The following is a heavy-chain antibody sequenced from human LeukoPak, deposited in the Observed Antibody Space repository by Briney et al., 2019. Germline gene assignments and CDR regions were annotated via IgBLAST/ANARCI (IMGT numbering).Heavy chain of an antibody. Sequence: GGSLRLSCAASGFIFDDYAMHWVRQAPGKGLEWVSGISWNSGSIGYADSVKGRFTISRDNTKNSLYLQMNSLRAEDTALYYCAKDLYGWTKYHYYGMDVWGQGTTVTVSS. D-gene: IGHD3-10*01. V-gene: IGHV3-9*01. CDR3: AKDLYGWTKYHYYGMDV. CDR1: GFIFDDYA. J-gene: IGHJ6*02. CDR2: ISWNSGSI.